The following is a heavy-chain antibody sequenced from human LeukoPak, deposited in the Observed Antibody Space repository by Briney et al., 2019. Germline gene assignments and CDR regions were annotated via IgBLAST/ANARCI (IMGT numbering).Heavy chain of an antibody. D-gene: IGHD6-13*01. J-gene: IGHJ4*02. CDR2: ISYDGSNK. V-gene: IGHV3-30-3*01. CDR3: ARGMTPGIAAANPFDY. Sequence: SLRVSCAASGFTFSSYAMHWVRQAPGKGLEWVAVISYDGSNKYYADSVTGRFTISRDNSMNTLYLQMNSLRAEDTAVYYCARGMTPGIAAANPFDYWGQGSLVSVSS. CDR1: GFTFSSYA.